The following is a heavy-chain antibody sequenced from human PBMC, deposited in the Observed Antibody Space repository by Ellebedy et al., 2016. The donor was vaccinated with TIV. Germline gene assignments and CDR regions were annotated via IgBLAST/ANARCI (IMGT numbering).Heavy chain of an antibody. CDR1: GYTFTSYY. D-gene: IGHD1-26*01. J-gene: IGHJ6*02. CDR3: ARVGLGRNRYYYYGMDV. Sequence: AASVKVSCKASGYTFTSYYMHWVRQAPGQGLEWMGIINPSGGSTSYAQKFQGRVTMTRDTSTSTVYMELSSLRSEDTAVYYCARVGLGRNRYYYYGMDVWGQGTTVTVSS. V-gene: IGHV1-46*01. CDR2: INPSGGST.